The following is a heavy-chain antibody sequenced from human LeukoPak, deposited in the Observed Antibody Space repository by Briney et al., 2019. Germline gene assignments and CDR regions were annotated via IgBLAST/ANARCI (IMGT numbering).Heavy chain of an antibody. J-gene: IGHJ4*02. CDR3: ARDGGTYYYDSSGYYLDY. D-gene: IGHD3-22*01. Sequence: ASVKVSCKASGYTFTSYGISWVRQAPGQGLEWMGWISAYNGNTNYAQKLRGRVTMTTDTSTSTAYMELRSLRSDDTAVYYCARDGGTYYYDSSGYYLDYWGQGTLVTVSS. CDR2: ISAYNGNT. V-gene: IGHV1-18*01. CDR1: GYTFTSYG.